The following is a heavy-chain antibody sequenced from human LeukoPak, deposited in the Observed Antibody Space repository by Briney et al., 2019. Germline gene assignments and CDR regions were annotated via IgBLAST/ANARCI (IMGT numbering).Heavy chain of an antibody. CDR1: GFSFRNYW. Sequence: GGSLRLSCAASGFSFRNYWMCWVRQAPGKGLVCVSRINSDGSTTTYADSVKGRFTISRDNAKNTLYLQMNSLRAEDSALYYCARIREGLGLGAFDIWGQGTMVTVSS. D-gene: IGHD7-27*01. J-gene: IGHJ3*02. CDR2: INSDGSTT. V-gene: IGHV3-74*03. CDR3: ARIREGLGLGAFDI.